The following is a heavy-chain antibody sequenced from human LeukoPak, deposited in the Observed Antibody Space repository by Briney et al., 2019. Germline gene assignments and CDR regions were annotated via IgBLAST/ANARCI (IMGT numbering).Heavy chain of an antibody. V-gene: IGHV1-2*02. J-gene: IGHJ5*02. CDR3: ARNCSSTSCYGLDP. CDR1: GYTFTGYY. Sequence: ASVKVSCKASGYTFTGYYMHRVRQAPGQGLEWMGWINPNSGGTNYAQKFQGRVTMTRDTSISTAYMELSRLRSDDTAVYYCARNCSSTSCYGLDPWGQGTLVTVSS. CDR2: INPNSGGT. D-gene: IGHD2-2*01.